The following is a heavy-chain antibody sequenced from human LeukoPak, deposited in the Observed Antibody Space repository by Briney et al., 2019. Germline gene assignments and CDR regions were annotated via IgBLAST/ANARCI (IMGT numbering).Heavy chain of an antibody. CDR1: GYSISSGYY. Sequence: KPSETLSLTCTVSGYSISSGYYWGWIRQPPGKGLEWIGSIYHSGSTYYNPSLKSRVTISVDTSKNQFSLKLSSVTAADTAVYYCARATYYYDSSGYFPFDPWGQGTLVTVSS. CDR3: ARATYYYDSSGYFPFDP. CDR2: IYHSGST. D-gene: IGHD3-22*01. V-gene: IGHV4-38-2*02. J-gene: IGHJ5*02.